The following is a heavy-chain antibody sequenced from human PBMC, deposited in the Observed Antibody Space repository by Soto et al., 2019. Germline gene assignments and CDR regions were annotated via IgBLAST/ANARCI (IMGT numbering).Heavy chain of an antibody. D-gene: IGHD3-10*01. CDR2: IYHSGST. J-gene: IGHJ3*02. CDR1: GGSISRGGYS. V-gene: IGHV4-30-2*01. Sequence: SETLSLTCAVSGGSISRGGYSWSWIRQPPGKGLERIGHIYHSGSTYYNPSLKSRVTISVDRSKNQFSLKLSSVSAADTAVYYCDRPLKLLWFGAGSAFDIWGQGTMVSVS. CDR3: DRPLKLLWFGAGSAFDI.